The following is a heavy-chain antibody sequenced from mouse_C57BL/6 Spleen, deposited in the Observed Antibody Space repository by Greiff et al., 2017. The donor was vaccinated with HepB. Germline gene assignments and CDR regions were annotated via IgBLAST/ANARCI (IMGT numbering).Heavy chain of an antibody. CDR2: IYPGDGDT. D-gene: IGHD1-1*01. V-gene: IGHV1-82*01. Sequence: VKLMESGPELVKPGASVKISCKASGYAFSSSWMNWVKQRPGKGLEWIGRIYPGDGDTNYNGKFKGKATLTADKSSSTAYMQLSSLTSEDSAVYFCARPYYGSSYGYWYFDVWGTGTTVTVSS. CDR1: GYAFSSSW. CDR3: ARPYYGSSYGYWYFDV. J-gene: IGHJ1*03.